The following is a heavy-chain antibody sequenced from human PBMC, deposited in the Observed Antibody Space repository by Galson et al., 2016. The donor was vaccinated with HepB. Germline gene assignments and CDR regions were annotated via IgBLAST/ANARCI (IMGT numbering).Heavy chain of an antibody. J-gene: IGHJ4*02. CDR3: TTSSTRGYTYGPSAY. Sequence: SLRLSCAASGFTFSRAWMNWVRQAPGKGLEWVGRIKSYTDGGTTEYAAPMKARFTFSRDESNNRLYLQMNSLKTEDTAVYYCTTSSTRGYTYGPSAYWGRGTLVAVSS. CDR2: IKSYTDGGTT. V-gene: IGHV3-15*01. D-gene: IGHD5-18*01. CDR1: GFTFSRAW.